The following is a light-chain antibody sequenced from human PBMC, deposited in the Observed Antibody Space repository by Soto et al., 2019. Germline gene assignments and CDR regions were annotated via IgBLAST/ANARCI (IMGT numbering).Light chain of an antibody. Sequence: EIVMTQSPATLSVSPGERATLSCRASQSVSSNLAWYQQKPGQAPRLLIYSASTRATGIPARFSGSGSGTEFTLTISSLQSEDFAVYYCQQYNWPPPLTFGGGTKVEIK. CDR3: QQYNWPPPLT. CDR1: QSVSSN. V-gene: IGKV3-15*01. CDR2: SAS. J-gene: IGKJ4*01.